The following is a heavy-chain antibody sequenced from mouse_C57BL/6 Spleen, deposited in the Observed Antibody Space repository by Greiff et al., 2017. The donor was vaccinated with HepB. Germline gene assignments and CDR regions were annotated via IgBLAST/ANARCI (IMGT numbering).Heavy chain of an antibody. CDR3: ARPPTVVGAMDY. CDR1: GYTFTSYW. V-gene: IGHV1-64*01. CDR2: IHPNSGST. D-gene: IGHD1-1*01. J-gene: IGHJ4*01. Sequence: VQLQQPGAELVKPGASVKLSCKASGYTFTSYWMHWVKQRPGQGLEWIGMIHPNSGSTNYNEKFKSKATLTVDKSSSTAYMQLSSLTSEDSAVYYCARPPTVVGAMDYWGQGTSVTVSS.